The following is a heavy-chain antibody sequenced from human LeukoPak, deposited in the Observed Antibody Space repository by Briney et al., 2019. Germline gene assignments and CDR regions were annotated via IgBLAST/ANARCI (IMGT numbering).Heavy chain of an antibody. CDR3: ARDMGWLQPYYFDY. CDR2: IYTSGST. Sequence: MPSETLSLTCTVSGGSISSYHWSWIRQPAGKGLEWIGRIYTSGSTNYNPSLKSRVTMSVDTSKNQFTLKLSSVTAADTAVYYCARDMGWLQPYYFDYWGQGTLVTVSS. J-gene: IGHJ4*02. V-gene: IGHV4-4*07. D-gene: IGHD5-24*01. CDR1: GGSISSYH.